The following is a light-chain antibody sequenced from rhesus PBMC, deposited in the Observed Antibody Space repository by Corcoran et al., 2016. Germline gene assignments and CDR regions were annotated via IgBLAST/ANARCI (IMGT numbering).Light chain of an antibody. CDR2: DVS. CDR1: SSDIGGYNY. Sequence: QAALTQPPSVSGSPGQSVTIPCTGTSSDIGGYNYVSWYQQHPGKAPKLMIYDVSKRPSGVSDRFSGSKSGNTASLTISGLQAEDEADYYCSSYAGSNTYIFGARTRLTVL. V-gene: IGLV2-23*01. CDR3: SSYAGSNTYI. J-gene: IGLJ1*01.